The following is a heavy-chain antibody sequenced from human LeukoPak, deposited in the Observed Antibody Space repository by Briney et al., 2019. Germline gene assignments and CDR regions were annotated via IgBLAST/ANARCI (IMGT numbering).Heavy chain of an antibody. J-gene: IGHJ4*02. V-gene: IGHV4-34*01. CDR2: INHSGST. CDR1: GGSFSGYY. Sequence: SETLSLTCAVYGGSFSGYYWGWIRQHPGKGLEWIGEINHSGSTNYNPSLKSRVTISVDTSKNQFSLKLSSVTAADTAVYYCARGADSSSWYPIHGGQGTLVTVSS. D-gene: IGHD6-13*01. CDR3: ARGADSSSWYPIH.